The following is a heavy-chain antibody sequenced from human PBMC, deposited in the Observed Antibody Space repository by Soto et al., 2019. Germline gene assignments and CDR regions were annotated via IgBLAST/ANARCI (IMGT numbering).Heavy chain of an antibody. CDR2: IYYNGNT. CDR1: GDSVSGGSFY. J-gene: IGHJ4*02. D-gene: IGHD2-21*02. Sequence: QVQLQESGPGLVKPSETLSLTCTVSGDSVSGGSFYWSWIRQPPGKGLEWIGYIYYNGNTNYNPSLKIRVTMSMDTSRNQFSLNLMSVTAADTAIYYCVRLVSFGGDADCWGPGIPVAVS. CDR3: VRLVSFGGDADC. V-gene: IGHV4-61*01.